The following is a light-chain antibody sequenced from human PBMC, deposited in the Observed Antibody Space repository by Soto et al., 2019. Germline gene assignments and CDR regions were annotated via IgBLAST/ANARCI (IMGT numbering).Light chain of an antibody. CDR3: ASWDDRLGAVI. Sequence: QSLLTQPPSASGTRGQKFFISCSGSISNIGGTNYAYWYQQLPGAAPKLLMHSNNLRPSGVPERISGSKFGTAASLAISGLRSEDEAVYYCASWDDRLGAVIFGGGTKATVL. CDR2: SNN. CDR1: ISNIGGTNY. J-gene: IGLJ2*01. V-gene: IGLV1-47*02.